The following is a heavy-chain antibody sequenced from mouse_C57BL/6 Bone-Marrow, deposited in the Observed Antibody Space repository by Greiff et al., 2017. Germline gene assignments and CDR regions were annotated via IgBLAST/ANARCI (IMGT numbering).Heavy chain of an antibody. Sequence: QVQLKESGAELVKPGASVKISCKASGYAFSSYWMNWVKQRPGKGLEWIGQIYPGDGDTNYNGKFKGKATLTADKSSSTAYMQLSSLTSDDSAVYFCARSPRDAMDYWGQGTSVTVSS. CDR2: IYPGDGDT. CDR1: GYAFSSYW. CDR3: ARSPRDAMDY. V-gene: IGHV1-80*01. J-gene: IGHJ4*01.